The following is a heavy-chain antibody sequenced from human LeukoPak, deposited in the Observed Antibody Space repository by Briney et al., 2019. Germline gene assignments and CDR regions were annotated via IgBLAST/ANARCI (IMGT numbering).Heavy chain of an antibody. Sequence: ASVKVSCKASGYTFTSYDINWVRQATGQGLEWMGWMNPNSGNTGYAQKFQGRVTMTRNTSISTAYMELSSLRSEDTAVYYCARGIPGGYSSGWWPFYYYYGMDVWGQGTTVTVSS. CDR1: GYTFTSYD. J-gene: IGHJ6*02. CDR2: MNPNSGNT. V-gene: IGHV1-8*01. D-gene: IGHD6-19*01. CDR3: ARGIPGGYSSGWWPFYYYYGMDV.